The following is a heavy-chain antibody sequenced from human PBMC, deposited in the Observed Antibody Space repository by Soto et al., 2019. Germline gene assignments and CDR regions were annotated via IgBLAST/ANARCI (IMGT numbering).Heavy chain of an antibody. CDR1: GGSISSYY. CDR2: IYYSGST. Sequence: PSETLSLTCTVSGGSISSYYWSWIRQPPGKGLEWIGYIYYSGSTNYNPSLKSRVTISVDTSKNQFSLKLSSVTAADTAVYYCARGPSDYYGSGRGWFDPWGQGTLVTVSS. CDR3: ARGPSDYYGSGRGWFDP. V-gene: IGHV4-59*01. J-gene: IGHJ5*02. D-gene: IGHD3-10*01.